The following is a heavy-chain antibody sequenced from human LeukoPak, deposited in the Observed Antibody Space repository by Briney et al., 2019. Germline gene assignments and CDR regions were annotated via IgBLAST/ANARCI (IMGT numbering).Heavy chain of an antibody. J-gene: IGHJ2*01. Sequence: GASVKVSCKASGYTFTSYDINWVRQATGQGLEWMGWMNPNSGNTGYAQKFQGRVTMTRNTSISTAYMELSSLRSEDTAVYYCATTYSSSWYKGSKYWYFDLWGRGTLVTVSS. CDR3: ATTYSSSWYKGSKYWYFDL. V-gene: IGHV1-8*01. CDR2: MNPNSGNT. CDR1: GYTFTSYD. D-gene: IGHD6-13*01.